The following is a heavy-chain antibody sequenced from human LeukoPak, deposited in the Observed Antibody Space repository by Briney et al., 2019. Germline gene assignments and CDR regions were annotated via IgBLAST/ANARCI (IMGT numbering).Heavy chain of an antibody. V-gene: IGHV1-8*03. Sequence: GASVKVSCKASGYTFTSYDINWVRQATGQGLEWMGWMNPNSGSTGYAQKFQGRVTITRNTSISTAYMELSSLRSEDTAVYYCARHFDSSGYSFDYWGQGTLVTVSS. CDR3: ARHFDSSGYSFDY. J-gene: IGHJ4*02. D-gene: IGHD3-22*01. CDR1: GYTFTSYD. CDR2: MNPNSGST.